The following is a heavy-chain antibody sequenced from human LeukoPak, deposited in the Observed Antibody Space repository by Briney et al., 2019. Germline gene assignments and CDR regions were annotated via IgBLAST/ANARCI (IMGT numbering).Heavy chain of an antibody. Sequence: PGGSLRLSCAASGFTFSSYWMSWVRQAPGKGLEWVANIKQDGSEKYYVDSVKGRFTISRDNAKNSLYLQMNSLRAEDTAVYYCARVDGFLGWLTAFDIWGQGTMVTVSS. CDR2: IKQDGSEK. V-gene: IGHV3-7*01. J-gene: IGHJ3*02. D-gene: IGHD3-3*01. CDR1: GFTFSSYW. CDR3: ARVDGFLGWLTAFDI.